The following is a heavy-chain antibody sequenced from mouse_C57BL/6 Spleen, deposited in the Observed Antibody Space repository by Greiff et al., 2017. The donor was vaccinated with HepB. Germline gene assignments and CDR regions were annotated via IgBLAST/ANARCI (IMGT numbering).Heavy chain of an antibody. CDR3: ARDLRGYYGSSYFDY. J-gene: IGHJ2*01. CDR2: IYPGSGST. Sequence: VQLQQSGAELVKPGASVKMSCKASGYTFTSYWITWVKQRPGQGLEWIGDIYPGSGSTNYNEKFKSKATLTVDTSSSTAYMQLSSLTSEDSAVYYCARDLRGYYGSSYFDYWGQGTTLTVSS. CDR1: GYTFTSYW. V-gene: IGHV1-55*01. D-gene: IGHD1-1*01.